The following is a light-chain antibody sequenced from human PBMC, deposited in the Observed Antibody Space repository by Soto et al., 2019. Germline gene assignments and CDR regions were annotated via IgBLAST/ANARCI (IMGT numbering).Light chain of an antibody. CDR1: QSVSGN. CDR2: GAS. Sequence: EIMMTRSRATVSVSPGERATLSCRASQSVSGNLAWYQQKPGQSPRLLIYGASTRATGIPARFSGSGAGTEFTLTISSLQSEDFAVYYCQQYNNWPRGFGQGTKVDIK. V-gene: IGKV3-15*01. CDR3: QQYNNWPRG. J-gene: IGKJ1*01.